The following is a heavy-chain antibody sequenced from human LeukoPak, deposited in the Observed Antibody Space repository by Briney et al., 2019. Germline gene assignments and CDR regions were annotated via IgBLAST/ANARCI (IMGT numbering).Heavy chain of an antibody. V-gene: IGHV3-48*02. CDR1: GFTFSSYS. CDR2: ISSSSSTI. CDR3: VRDNPRQQGFAY. D-gene: IGHD6-13*01. J-gene: IGHJ4*02. Sequence: GGSLRLSCAASGFTFSSYSMNWVRQAPGKGLEWVSYISSSSSTIYYADSVKGRFTISRDNAENSLYLQMNSLRDEDTAVYYCVRDNPRQQGFAYWGQGTLVTVSS.